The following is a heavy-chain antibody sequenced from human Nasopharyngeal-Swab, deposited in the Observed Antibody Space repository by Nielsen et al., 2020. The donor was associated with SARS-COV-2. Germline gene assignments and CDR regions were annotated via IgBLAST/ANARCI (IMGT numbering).Heavy chain of an antibody. CDR2: IGSSSSYI. CDR3: ARDGLDYDFWSAYFMDV. V-gene: IGHV3-21*01. CDR1: GFTFNNYN. Sequence: GARKISCAASGFTFNNYNFNWVRQAPGKGLEWVSSIGSSSSYIYYADSVKGRFTISRDNAKNSLYLQMNSLRAEDTAVYYCARDGLDYDFWSAYFMDVWGQGTTVTVSS. D-gene: IGHD3-3*01. J-gene: IGHJ6*02.